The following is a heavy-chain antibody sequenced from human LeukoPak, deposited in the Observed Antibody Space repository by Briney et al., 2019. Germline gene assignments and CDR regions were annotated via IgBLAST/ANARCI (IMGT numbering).Heavy chain of an antibody. D-gene: IGHD3-16*01. J-gene: IGHJ6*02. V-gene: IGHV1-69*01. CDR3: TTRACHAGGCSSSFYYYYGLHF. CDR2: IIPIFGTA. CDR1: GNSISNYA. Sequence: SVEVSCKASGNSISNYAVSWVRQAPGQGFEWMGGIIPIFGTADYAQKFQGRVTITADQSTSTTYMALSSLKSEDTATYYCTTRACHAGGCSSSFYYYYGLHFWGQGTTVSVSS.